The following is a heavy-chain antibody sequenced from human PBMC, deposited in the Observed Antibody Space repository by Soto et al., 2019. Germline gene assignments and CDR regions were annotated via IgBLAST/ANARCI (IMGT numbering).Heavy chain of an antibody. Sequence: GGSLRLSCAASGFTFSSYAMSWVRQAPGKGLEWVSVISGSGGSTYYADSVKGRFTISRDNSKNTLYLQMNSLRAEDTAVYYCAKGAAEDLWFGTPRYNWFDPWGQGTLVTVSS. CDR1: GFTFSSYA. J-gene: IGHJ5*02. CDR3: AKGAAEDLWFGTPRYNWFDP. D-gene: IGHD3-10*01. V-gene: IGHV3-23*01. CDR2: ISGSGGST.